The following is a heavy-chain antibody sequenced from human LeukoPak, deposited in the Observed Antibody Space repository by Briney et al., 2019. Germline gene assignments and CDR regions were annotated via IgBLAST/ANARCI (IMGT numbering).Heavy chain of an antibody. D-gene: IGHD5-24*01. Sequence: GGSLRLSCAASGFTVSSNYMSWVRQAPGKGLECVSSISSTSNYIYYADSVKGRFTISRDNTRNSLYLQMNSLRAEDTAVYYCARDRFGYNYFDYWGQGTLVTVSS. CDR3: ARDRFGYNYFDY. CDR2: ISSTSNYI. CDR1: GFTVSSNY. J-gene: IGHJ4*02. V-gene: IGHV3-21*01.